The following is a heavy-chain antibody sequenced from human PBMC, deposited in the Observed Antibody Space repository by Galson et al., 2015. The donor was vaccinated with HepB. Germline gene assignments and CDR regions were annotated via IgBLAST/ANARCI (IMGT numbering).Heavy chain of an antibody. J-gene: IGHJ4*02. CDR3: AKGPKAGGSGGRAFDY. CDR1: GFTFSSYA. Sequence: SLRLSCAASGFTFSSYAMSWVRQAPGKGLEWVSAISGSGGSTYYAASVKGRFTISRDNSKNTLYLQMNSLRAEDTAVYYCAKGPKAGGSGGRAFDYWGQGTLVTVSS. D-gene: IGHD3-16*01. V-gene: IGHV3-23*01. CDR2: ISGSGGST.